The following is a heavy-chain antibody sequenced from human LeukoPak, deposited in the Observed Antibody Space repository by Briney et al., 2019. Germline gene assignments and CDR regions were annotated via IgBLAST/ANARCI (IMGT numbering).Heavy chain of an antibody. CDR1: GYTFSGYY. V-gene: IGHV1-2*02. Sequence: ASVKVSCKASGYTFSGYYIHWVRQAPGQGLGWMGLIKPDSGDTNYAQNFRGRVTMTRDTSITTAYMELNRLTSDDTAVYYCVRDRPHNWFDPWGQGTLVTVSS. CDR2: IKPDSGDT. CDR3: VRDRPHNWFDP. J-gene: IGHJ5*02.